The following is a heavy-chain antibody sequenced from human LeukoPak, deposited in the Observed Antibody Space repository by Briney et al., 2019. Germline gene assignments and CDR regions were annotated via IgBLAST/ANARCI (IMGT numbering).Heavy chain of an antibody. CDR2: IKSKTDGGAT. CDR3: TTEIVRYCSGGSCYSTAYYFDY. V-gene: IGHV3-15*01. D-gene: IGHD2-15*01. J-gene: IGHJ4*02. Sequence: PGGSLRLSCAASGFTFSNAWMSWVRQAPGKGLEWVGRIKSKTDGGATDYAAPVKGRFTISRDGSKNTLYLQMNSLKTEDTAVYYCTTEIVRYCSGGSCYSTAYYFDYWGQGTLVTVSS. CDR1: GFTFSNAW.